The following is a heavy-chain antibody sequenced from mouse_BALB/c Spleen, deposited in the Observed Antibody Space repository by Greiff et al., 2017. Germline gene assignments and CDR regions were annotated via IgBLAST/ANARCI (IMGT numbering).Heavy chain of an antibody. J-gene: IGHJ2*01. D-gene: IGHD2-4*01. CDR1: GYSITSGYY. CDR3: ASSMITLDY. V-gene: IGHV3-6*02. CDR2: ISYDGSN. Sequence: EVQLQQSGPGLVKPSQSLSLTCSVTGYSITSGYYWNWIRQFPGNKLEWMGYISYDGSNNYNPSLKNRISITRDTSKNQFFLKLNSVTTEDTATYYCASSMITLDYWGQGTTLTVSS.